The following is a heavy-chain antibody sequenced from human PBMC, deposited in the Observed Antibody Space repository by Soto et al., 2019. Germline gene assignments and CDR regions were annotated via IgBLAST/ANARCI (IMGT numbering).Heavy chain of an antibody. Sequence: ASVKVSCKVSGYTLTELSTHWVRQAPGKGLEWMGGFDPEDDETIYAQKYQGRVTMTEDTSTDTAYMELSSLRSEDTALYYCATDSGYSYGYSPFDYWGQGTLVTVSS. CDR2: FDPEDDET. CDR1: GYTLTELS. D-gene: IGHD5-18*01. V-gene: IGHV1-24*01. J-gene: IGHJ4*02. CDR3: ATDSGYSYGYSPFDY.